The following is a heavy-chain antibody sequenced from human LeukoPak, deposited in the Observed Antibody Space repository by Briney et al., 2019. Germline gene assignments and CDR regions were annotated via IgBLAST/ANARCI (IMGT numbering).Heavy chain of an antibody. D-gene: IGHD3-10*01. CDR2: INSDGSST. J-gene: IGHJ5*02. V-gene: IGHV3-74*01. CDR1: GLTFSSYW. Sequence: GGSLRLSCAASGLTFSSYWMHWVRQAPGKGLVWGSRINSDGSSTSYADSVKGRFTISRDNAKNTLYMQMNSLRAEDTAVYYCARGYYYGSGSYSGNWFDPWGQGTLVTVSS. CDR3: ARGYYYGSGSYSGNWFDP.